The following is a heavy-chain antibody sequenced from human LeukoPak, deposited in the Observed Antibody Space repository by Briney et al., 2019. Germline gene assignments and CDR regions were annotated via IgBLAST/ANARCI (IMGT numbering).Heavy chain of an antibody. CDR2: IQCDGSNK. V-gene: IGHV3-30*02. J-gene: IGHJ3*02. CDR3: AKKTIVGATVDAFDI. D-gene: IGHD1-26*01. Sequence: GGSLRLSCAASGFTFSNYGMHWVRQAPGKGLEWVASIQCDGSNKYYADSVKGRFTISRDNSKNTLYLQMNSLRAEDTAVYYCAKKTIVGATVDAFDIWGQGTMVTVSS. CDR1: GFTFSNYG.